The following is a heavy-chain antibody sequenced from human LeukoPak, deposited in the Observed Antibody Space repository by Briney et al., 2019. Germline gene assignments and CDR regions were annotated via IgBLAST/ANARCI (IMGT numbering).Heavy chain of an antibody. CDR2: ISGSGGST. CDR1: GFTFSSYA. J-gene: IGHJ4*02. CDR3: AKGPSRFLEWLSFDY. D-gene: IGHD3-3*01. V-gene: IGHV3-23*01. Sequence: PGGSLRLSCAASGFTFSSYAMSWVRQAPGKGLEWVSAISGSGGSTYYADSVKGRFTISRDNAKKSLYLQMNSLRADDTAVYYCAKGPSRFLEWLSFDYWGQGSLVTVSS.